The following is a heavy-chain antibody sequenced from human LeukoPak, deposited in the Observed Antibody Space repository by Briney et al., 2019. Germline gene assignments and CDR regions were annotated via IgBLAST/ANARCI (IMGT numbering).Heavy chain of an antibody. D-gene: IGHD2-2*01. J-gene: IGHJ5*02. CDR1: GFTFSNAW. CDR3: TTDMGYCSSTSCYNWFDP. CDR2: INSKTDGGTT. V-gene: IGHV3-15*01. Sequence: GGSLRLSCAASGFTFSNAWMSWVRQAPGKGLEWVGRINSKTDGGTTDYAAPVKGRFTISRDDSKNTLYLQMNSLKTEDTAVYYCTTDMGYCSSTSCYNWFDPWGQGTLVTVSS.